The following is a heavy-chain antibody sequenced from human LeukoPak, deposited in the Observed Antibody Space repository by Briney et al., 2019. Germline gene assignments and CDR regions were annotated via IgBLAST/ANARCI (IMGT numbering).Heavy chain of an antibody. V-gene: IGHV1-18*01. D-gene: IGHD4-17*01. CDR3: ARGPYGDPYNWFDP. J-gene: IGHJ5*02. CDR1: GYTFTSYG. Sequence: ASVKVSCKASGYTFTSYGISWVRQAPGQGLEWMGWISAYNDNTNYAQKLQGRVTMTTDTSTSTAYMELRSLRSDDTAVYYCARGPYGDPYNWFDPWGQGTLVTVSS. CDR2: ISAYNDNT.